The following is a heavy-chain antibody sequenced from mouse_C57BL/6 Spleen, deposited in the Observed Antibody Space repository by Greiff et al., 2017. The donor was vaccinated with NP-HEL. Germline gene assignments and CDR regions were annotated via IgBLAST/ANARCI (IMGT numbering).Heavy chain of an antibody. CDR2: ISTYYGDA. CDR3: ARWDYYGSSYVFYAMDY. D-gene: IGHD1-1*01. CDR1: GYTFTDYA. J-gene: IGHJ4*01. Sequence: QVQLQQSWPELVRPGVSVKISCKGSGYTFTDYAMHWVKQSHAKSLEWIGVISTYYGDASYNQKFKDKATMTVDKSSSTAYMELARLTSEDSAVYYCARWDYYGSSYVFYAMDYWGQGTSVTVSS. V-gene: IGHV1-67*01.